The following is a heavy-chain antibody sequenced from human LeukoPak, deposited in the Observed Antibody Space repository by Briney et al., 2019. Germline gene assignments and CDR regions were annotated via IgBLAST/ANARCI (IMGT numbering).Heavy chain of an antibody. CDR1: GGSISSYY. D-gene: IGHD3-16*01. J-gene: IGHJ4*02. V-gene: IGHV4-59*01. CDR2: IYYSGST. Sequence: SETLSLTCTVSGGSISSYYWSWIRQPPGKGLEWIGYIYYSGSTNYNPSLKSRVTISVDTSKNQFSLKLSSMTAADTAVYYCARFGSLREPIRDYWGQGTLVTVSS. CDR3: ARFGSLREPIRDY.